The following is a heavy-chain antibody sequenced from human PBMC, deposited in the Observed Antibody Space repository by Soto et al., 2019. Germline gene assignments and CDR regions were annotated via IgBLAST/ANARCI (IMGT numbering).Heavy chain of an antibody. V-gene: IGHV3-23*01. J-gene: IGHJ4*02. CDR3: AKGSASTYYFDS. Sequence: EVQLLESGGGLVQPGGSLRLSCAASGVTFSTYTMSWVRQAPGKGLEWVSAISRSGGSTYYAGSVKGRFTVSRDNPENMLYLQMNSLRAEDTAVYFCAKGSASTYYFDSWGQGTLVTVSS. CDR1: GVTFSTYT. CDR2: ISRSGGST. D-gene: IGHD6-19*01.